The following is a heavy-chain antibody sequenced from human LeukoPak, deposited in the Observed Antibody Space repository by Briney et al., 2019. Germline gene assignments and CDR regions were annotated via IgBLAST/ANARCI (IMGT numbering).Heavy chain of an antibody. CDR1: GFTFSSYI. D-gene: IGHD6-19*01. V-gene: IGHV3-21*01. CDR3: ATSSIALAGTVDY. Sequence: GGSLRLSCAASGFTFSSYIMNWVRQAPGKGPEWVSSISSSSAYIYYADSVKGRFTISRDNAKSSLFLQMNSLRDEDTAVYFCATSSIALAGTVDYWGQGTLVTVSS. J-gene: IGHJ4*02. CDR2: ISSSSAYI.